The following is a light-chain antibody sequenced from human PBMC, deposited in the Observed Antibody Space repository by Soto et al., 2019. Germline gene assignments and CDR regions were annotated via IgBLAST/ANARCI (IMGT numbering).Light chain of an antibody. CDR3: QQFSSSPPYT. J-gene: IGKJ2*01. Sequence: DIQMTQSPSSLSASVGDRVTITCRASQSIGTHLNWYQHKPGKAPKLLIYATSILQSGVPSRFXGSGSGTDFTLTISSLQPDDFSTYFCQQFSSSPPYTFGQGTKVEIK. CDR2: ATS. CDR1: QSIGTH. V-gene: IGKV1-39*01.